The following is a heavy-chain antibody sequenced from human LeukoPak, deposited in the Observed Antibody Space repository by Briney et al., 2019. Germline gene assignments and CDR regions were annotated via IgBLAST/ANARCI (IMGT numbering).Heavy chain of an antibody. J-gene: IGHJ6*02. CDR2: IYPGDCDT. V-gene: IGHV5-51*01. CDR1: GSIFTSYW. CDR3: ARRAVAGTSRGDGMDV. Sequence: GAPLLISCKGSGSIFTSYWIGWVRQLPGKGLEWMGIIYPGDCDTRYSPSFQRHATISADKSISTSYLQWSRLKASDTVMYYCARRAVAGTSRGDGMDVWGQGTTVTVSS. D-gene: IGHD6-19*01.